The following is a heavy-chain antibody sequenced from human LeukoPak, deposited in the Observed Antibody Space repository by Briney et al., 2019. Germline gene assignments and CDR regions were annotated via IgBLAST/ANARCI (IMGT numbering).Heavy chain of an antibody. CDR3: ARDHPAVADFDY. CDR1: GFTFSSYS. J-gene: IGHJ4*02. Sequence: GGSLRLSSAASGFTFSSYSMNWVRQAPGRGLEWVSSISSSSSYIYYADSVKGRFTISRDNAKNSLYLQMNSLRAEDTAVYYCARDHPAVADFDYWGQGTLVTVSS. CDR2: ISSSSSYI. D-gene: IGHD6-19*01. V-gene: IGHV3-21*01.